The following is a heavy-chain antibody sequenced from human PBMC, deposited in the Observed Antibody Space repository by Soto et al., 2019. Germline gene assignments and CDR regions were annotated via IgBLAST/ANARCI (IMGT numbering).Heavy chain of an antibody. D-gene: IGHD1-20*01. J-gene: IGHJ2*01. V-gene: IGHV1-46*04. CDR1: GYTFTNYH. Sequence: QVQLVQSGAEVKKPGASVKVSCKASGYTFTNYHMHWVRHAPGLGLEWMGTINLSEGGTGYTERLHGRVPMTREASPSTGYMELSSRRSGDNAVYDCASELTGTAYFDVWGRGTLVTVSS. CDR2: INLSEGGT. CDR3: ASELTGTAYFDV.